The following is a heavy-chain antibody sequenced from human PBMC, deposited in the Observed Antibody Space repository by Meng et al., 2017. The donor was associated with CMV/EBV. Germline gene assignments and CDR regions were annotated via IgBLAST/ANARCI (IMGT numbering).Heavy chain of an antibody. Sequence: SETLSLTCTVSGGSISSSSYYWSWIRQPPGKGLEWIGYIYYSGNTDYNPSLKSRVTISLDTSKNQFSLKLSSVTAADTAIYYCARSEQLLVYLYWGQGTLVTVSS. CDR2: IYYSGNT. J-gene: IGHJ4*02. CDR1: GGSISSSSYY. V-gene: IGHV4-61*01. CDR3: ARSEQLLVYLY. D-gene: IGHD6-13*01.